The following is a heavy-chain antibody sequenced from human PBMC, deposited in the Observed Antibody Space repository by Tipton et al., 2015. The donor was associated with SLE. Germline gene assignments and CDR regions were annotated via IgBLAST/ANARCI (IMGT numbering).Heavy chain of an antibody. V-gene: IGHV4-34*01. D-gene: IGHD6-13*01. J-gene: IGHJ4*02. Sequence: TLSLTCVVYGGSFSDYSWSWIRQPPGKGLEWIGEIKHSGTTNYNPSLKSRVTISVDTSKIQFSLKLSSVTAADTAMYYCARALGQQLPPDYWGQGTLVTVSS. CDR2: IKHSGTT. CDR3: ARALGQQLPPDY. CDR1: GGSFSDYS.